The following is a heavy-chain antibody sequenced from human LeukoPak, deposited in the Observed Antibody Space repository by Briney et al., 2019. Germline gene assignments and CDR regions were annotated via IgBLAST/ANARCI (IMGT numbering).Heavy chain of an antibody. Sequence: GGSLTLSWSASGFTFSSYAMSCVRQPPGKGLEWVSAISGSGGSTYYADSVKGRFTMSRDNSNNTLYLQMTSVRADDTAVYYCAKRYGGYMDVWGKGTTVTVSS. V-gene: IGHV3-23*01. CDR3: AKRYGGYMDV. J-gene: IGHJ6*03. CDR1: GFTFSSYA. D-gene: IGHD3-10*01. CDR2: ISGSGGST.